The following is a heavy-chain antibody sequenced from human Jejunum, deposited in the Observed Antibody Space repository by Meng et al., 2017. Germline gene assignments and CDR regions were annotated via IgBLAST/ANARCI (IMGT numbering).Heavy chain of an antibody. Sequence: ASVKVSCKASGYSFTDYYIHWVRQAPGQGLEWMGWINPTSGGTNYAQKFYGRVRMITDTAISTGYMELSSLRSDETAVYYWARAPPGYNRKWSDSWGQGALVTVSS. J-gene: IGHJ4*02. V-gene: IGHV1-2*02. D-gene: IGHD1-14*01. CDR3: ARAPPGYNRKWSDS. CDR2: INPTSGGT. CDR1: GYSFTDYY.